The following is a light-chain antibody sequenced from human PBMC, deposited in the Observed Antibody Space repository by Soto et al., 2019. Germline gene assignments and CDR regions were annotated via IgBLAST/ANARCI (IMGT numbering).Light chain of an antibody. J-gene: IGKJ1*01. CDR2: GAS. CDR1: RSVTASN. Sequence: EIVLTQSPGTLSLSPGERATPSARARRSVTASNLAWYQQKPAQAPRLLIYGASSRATGIPDRFSGSGSGTDFTLTISRLEPEDFAVYYCQQYGSSPRTFGQGTKVEIK. V-gene: IGKV3-20*01. CDR3: QQYGSSPRT.